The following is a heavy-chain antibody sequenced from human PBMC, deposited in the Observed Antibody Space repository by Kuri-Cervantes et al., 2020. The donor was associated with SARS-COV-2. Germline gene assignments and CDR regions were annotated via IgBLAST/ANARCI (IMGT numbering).Heavy chain of an antibody. V-gene: IGHV4-34*01. CDR2: INHSGST. D-gene: IGHD3-22*01. Sequence: SETLSLTCAVDGGSLSGYYWSWIRQPPGKGLEWIGEINHSGSTNYNPSLKSRVTISVDTSKNQFSLKLSSVTAADTAVYYCARGGSMIVVRRYFDYWGQGTLVTVSS. J-gene: IGHJ4*02. CDR3: ARGGSMIVVRRYFDY. CDR1: GGSLSGYY.